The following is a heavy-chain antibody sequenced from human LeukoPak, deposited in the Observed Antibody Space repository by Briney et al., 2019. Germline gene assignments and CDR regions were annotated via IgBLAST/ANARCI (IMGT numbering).Heavy chain of an antibody. J-gene: IGHJ4*02. CDR1: GGTFSSYA. D-gene: IGHD3-22*01. CDR2: IIPIFGTA. CDR3: ARAFDSSGYDIDY. Sequence: ASVNVSCKASGGTFSSYAISWVRQAPGQGLEWMGGIIPIFGTANYAQKFQGRVTITADESTSTAYMELSSLRSEDTAVYYCARAFDSSGYDIDYWGQGTLVTVSS. V-gene: IGHV1-69*01.